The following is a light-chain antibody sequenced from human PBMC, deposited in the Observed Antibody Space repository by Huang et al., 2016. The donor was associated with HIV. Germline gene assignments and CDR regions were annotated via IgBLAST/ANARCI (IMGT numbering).Light chain of an antibody. CDR2: AAS. V-gene: IGKV3-15*01. CDR3: QQYNDFRST. J-gene: IGKJ3*01. Sequence: TVMTQSPVTLSVSPGDRASLSCRSSQIVSSHLAWYQQKHGQAPRRLIYAASTRATGVPARFSGSGAGTEFTLTISTLQSEDSAVYYCQQYNDFRSTFGPGTRVEIK. CDR1: QIVSSH.